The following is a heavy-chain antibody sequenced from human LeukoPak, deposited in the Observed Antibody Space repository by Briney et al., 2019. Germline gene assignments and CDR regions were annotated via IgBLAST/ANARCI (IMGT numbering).Heavy chain of an antibody. J-gene: IGHJ4*02. CDR2: IKQDGSDQ. D-gene: IGHD1-26*01. Sequence: GGSLRLSCAASGFTFSTFWMSWVRQAPGKGLEWVANIKQDGSDQYDVDSVEGRFTISRDNAQNSLYLQMNSLRAEDTAVYYCAREREGAFDYWGQGTLVTVSS. V-gene: IGHV3-7*01. CDR3: AREREGAFDY. CDR1: GFTFSTFW.